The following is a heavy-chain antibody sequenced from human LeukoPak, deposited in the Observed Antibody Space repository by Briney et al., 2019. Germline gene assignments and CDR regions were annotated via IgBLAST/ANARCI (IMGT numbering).Heavy chain of an antibody. CDR3: AKMDSSSWLVPFDY. D-gene: IGHD6-13*01. J-gene: IGHJ4*02. CDR1: GFTFSIYG. CDR2: IRFDESNK. V-gene: IGHV3-30*02. Sequence: GGSLRLSCAASGFTFSIYGMHCVRQAPGKGLEWVAFIRFDESNKYYGDSVKGRFIISRDNSKNTLFLQMNSLRVEDTAVYYCAKMDSSSWLVPFDYWGQGTLVTVSS.